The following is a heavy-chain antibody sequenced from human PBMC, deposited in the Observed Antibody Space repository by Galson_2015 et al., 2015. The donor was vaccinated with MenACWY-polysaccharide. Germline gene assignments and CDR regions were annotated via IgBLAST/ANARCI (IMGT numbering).Heavy chain of an antibody. CDR1: GVTLSNYG. Sequence: SLRLSCAGSGVTLSNYGMSWVRQAPGKGLEWASVISDRVDSTHYADSAKGRFTVSRDNSRNTLYLQMNSLRGDDTAVYFCARGSNIWKYLDYWGQGALVTVSS. D-gene: IGHD2/OR15-2a*01. V-gene: IGHV3-23*01. J-gene: IGHJ4*02. CDR3: ARGSNIWKYLDY. CDR2: ISDRVDST.